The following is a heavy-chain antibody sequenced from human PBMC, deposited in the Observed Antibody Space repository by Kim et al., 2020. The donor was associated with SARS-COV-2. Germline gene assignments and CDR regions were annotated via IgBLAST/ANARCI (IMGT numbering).Heavy chain of an antibody. J-gene: IGHJ6*02. Sequence: GGSLRLSCAASGFTLSSYAMHWVRQAPGKGLEWVAVISYDGSNKYYADSVKGRFTISRDNSKNTLYLQMNSLRAEDTAVYYCARERIHYYYGMDVWGQGTTATVSS. CDR1: GFTLSSYA. CDR3: ARERIHYYYGMDV. CDR2: ISYDGSNK. V-gene: IGHV3-30-3*01.